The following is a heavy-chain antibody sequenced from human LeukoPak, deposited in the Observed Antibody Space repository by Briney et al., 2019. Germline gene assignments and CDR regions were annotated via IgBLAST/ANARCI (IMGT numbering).Heavy chain of an antibody. CDR3: ARDATVAGKTAVY. Sequence: GRSLRLSCAASGFTFSDYYMSWIRQAPGKGLEWVSYISSSGSTIYYADSVKGRFTISRDNAKNSLYLQMNSLRAEDTAVYYCARDATVAGKTAVYWGQGTLVTVSS. J-gene: IGHJ4*02. D-gene: IGHD6-19*01. CDR1: GFTFSDYY. V-gene: IGHV3-11*01. CDR2: ISSSGSTI.